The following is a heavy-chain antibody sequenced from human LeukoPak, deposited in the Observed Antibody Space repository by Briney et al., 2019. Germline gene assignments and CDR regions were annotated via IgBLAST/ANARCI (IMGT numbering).Heavy chain of an antibody. CDR2: IKQDGSDK. CDR3: ARGGGHLDC. Sequence: TGGSLRVSCAASGFSFSSYWMGWVRQAPGKGLEWVANIKQDGSDKYYLTSVMGRFTISRDNAKNSLFLQMNSLRVEDTAVYYCARGGGHLDCWGQGTLVTVSS. D-gene: IGHD4-23*01. V-gene: IGHV3-7*03. CDR1: GFSFSSYW. J-gene: IGHJ4*02.